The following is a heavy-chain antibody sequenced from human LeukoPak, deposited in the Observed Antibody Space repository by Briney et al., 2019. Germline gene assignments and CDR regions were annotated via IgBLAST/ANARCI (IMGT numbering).Heavy chain of an antibody. CDR2: THYSGST. J-gene: IGHJ3*02. CDR1: GGSISSSSYH. V-gene: IGHV4-39*01. D-gene: IGHD3-22*01. Sequence: SETLSLTCSVSGGSISSSSYHWGWIRQPPGKGLEWIGSTHYSGSTYYNPSLKSRVTISVDTSKNQFSLKMRSMTAADTAVYYCASDYYYDSSGYDAFDIWGQGTMVTVSS. CDR3: ASDYYYDSSGYDAFDI.